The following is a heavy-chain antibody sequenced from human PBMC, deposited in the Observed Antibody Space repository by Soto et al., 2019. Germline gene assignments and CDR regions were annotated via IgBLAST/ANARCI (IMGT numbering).Heavy chain of an antibody. CDR1: GGSISSSSYY. CDR2: IYYSGST. V-gene: IGHV4-39*01. J-gene: IGHJ4*02. CDR3: ASEDDYIWESSR. D-gene: IGHD3-16*02. Sequence: SESLSLTCTVSGGSISSSSYYWVWIRQPPGKGLEWIGSIYYSGSTYYNPSLKSRVTISVDTSKNQFSLKLSSVTAADTAVYYCASEDDYIWESSRWGQGTLVTVSS.